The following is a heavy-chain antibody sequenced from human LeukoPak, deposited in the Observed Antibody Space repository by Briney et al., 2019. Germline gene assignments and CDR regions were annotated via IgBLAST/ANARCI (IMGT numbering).Heavy chain of an antibody. Sequence: GGSLRLSCAASGFTFTRYAMSWVRQTPGKGLEWVSIISASGGSTDYADSVKGQFTISRDNSKNTVYLQMNSLRAEDTAVHYCAKGTAAAGTTHFDYWGQGTLVTVSS. D-gene: IGHD6-13*01. J-gene: IGHJ4*02. CDR2: ISASGGST. CDR1: GFTFTRYA. V-gene: IGHV3-23*01. CDR3: AKGTAAAGTTHFDY.